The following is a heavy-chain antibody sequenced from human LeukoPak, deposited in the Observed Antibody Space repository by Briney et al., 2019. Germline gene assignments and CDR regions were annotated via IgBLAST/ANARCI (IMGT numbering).Heavy chain of an antibody. V-gene: IGHV7-4-1*02. CDR3: ARGPGSPYAYFDY. J-gene: IGHJ4*02. Sequence: ASVKVSCKASGYTFTGYYMHWVRQTPGQGLEWMGWINTNTGNPTYAQGFTGRFVFSLDTSVSTAYLQISSLKAEDIAVYYCARGPGSPYAYFDYWGQGTLVTVSS. D-gene: IGHD2-2*01. CDR1: GYTFTGYY. CDR2: INTNTGNP.